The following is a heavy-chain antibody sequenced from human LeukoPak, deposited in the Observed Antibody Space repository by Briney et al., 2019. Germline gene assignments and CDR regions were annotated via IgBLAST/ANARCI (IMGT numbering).Heavy chain of an antibody. D-gene: IGHD5-12*01. CDR1: GITFNNFG. Sequence: GGSLRLSCAASGITFNNFGMRWVRQAPGKGLEWVSGISNGGDHKFYADSVRGRFTISRDNSKNTLYLQMDSLRAEDTAVYYCAKVISSYSSFDSYWGQGTLVTVSS. V-gene: IGHV3-23*01. J-gene: IGHJ4*02. CDR3: AKVISSYSSFDSY. CDR2: ISNGGDHK.